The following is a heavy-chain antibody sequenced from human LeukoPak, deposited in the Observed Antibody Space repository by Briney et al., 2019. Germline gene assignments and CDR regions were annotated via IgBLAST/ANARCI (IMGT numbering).Heavy chain of an antibody. V-gene: IGHV3-73*01. Sequence: WVGRIRSKANSYATAYAASVKGRFTISRDDSKNTAYLQMNSLKTEDTAVYYCTVNRGASDYWGQGTLVTVSS. D-gene: IGHD1-26*01. J-gene: IGHJ4*02. CDR2: IRSKANSYAT. CDR3: TVNRGASDY.